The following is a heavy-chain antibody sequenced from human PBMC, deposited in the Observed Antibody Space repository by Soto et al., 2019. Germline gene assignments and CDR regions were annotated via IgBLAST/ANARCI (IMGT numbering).Heavy chain of an antibody. Sequence: SPTLSLTCGISGDSLSSNSAAWNWIRQSPSRGLEWLGRTYYRSKWYNDYALSVRSRITVIPDTSKNQFSLQLNSVTPEDTAVYYCARDRAARDNWFDPWGQGTLVTVSS. D-gene: IGHD2-15*01. V-gene: IGHV6-1*01. CDR3: ARDRAARDNWFDP. CDR2: TYYRSKWYN. J-gene: IGHJ5*02. CDR1: GDSLSSNSAA.